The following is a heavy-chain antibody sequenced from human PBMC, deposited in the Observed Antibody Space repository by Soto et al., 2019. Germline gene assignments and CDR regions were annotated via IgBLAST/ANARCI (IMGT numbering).Heavy chain of an antibody. CDR2: IGPESGAT. CDR1: GYTFTGHY. V-gene: IGHV1-2*02. CDR3: GRGRSGQIVVFY. D-gene: IGHD1-26*01. J-gene: IGHJ4*02. Sequence: ASVKVSCRASGYTFTGHYIHWVRQAPEQGPEWMGEIGPESGATRYAQRFQGRVTMTRDMSITTVYMELNNLSPDDTAVYYCGRGRSGQIVVFYWGQGTPVTVSS.